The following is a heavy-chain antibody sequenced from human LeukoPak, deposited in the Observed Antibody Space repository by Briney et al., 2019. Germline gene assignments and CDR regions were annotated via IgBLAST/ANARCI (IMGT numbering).Heavy chain of an antibody. CDR2: ISGSGGST. V-gene: IGHV3-23*01. CDR1: GFTFSSYG. D-gene: IGHD2-2*01. Sequence: GGSLRLSCAASGFTFSSYGMSWVRQAPGKGLEWVSAISGSGGSTYYADSVKGRFTISRDNSKNTLYLQMNSLRAEDTAVYYCAKDRIRSIVVVPAAMVFDPWGQGTLVTVSS. CDR3: AKDRIRSIVVVPAAMVFDP. J-gene: IGHJ5*02.